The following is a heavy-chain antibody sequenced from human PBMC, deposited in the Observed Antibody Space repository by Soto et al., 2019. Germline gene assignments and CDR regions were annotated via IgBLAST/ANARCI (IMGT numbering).Heavy chain of an antibody. D-gene: IGHD1-20*01. CDR1: GFTFSSYA. J-gene: IGHJ4*02. V-gene: IGHV3-30-3*01. Sequence: QVQLVESGGGVVQPGRSLRLSCAASGFTFSSYALHWVRQAPGKGLEWVAVISYDGSNAYYADSLKGRFTISRDNSKNTLYLQMNSLRAEDTAMYYCARVLAGRYLFDYWGQGTLVTVSS. CDR2: ISYDGSNA. CDR3: ARVLAGRYLFDY.